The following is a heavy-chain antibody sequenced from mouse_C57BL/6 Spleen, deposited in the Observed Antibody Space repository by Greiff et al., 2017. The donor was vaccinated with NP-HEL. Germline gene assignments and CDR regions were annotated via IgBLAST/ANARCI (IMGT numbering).Heavy chain of an antibody. CDR1: GYTFTSYW. Sequence: VQLQQPGAELVRPGSSVKLSCKASGYTFTSYWMDWVKQRPGQGLEWIGNIYPSDSETHYNQKFKDKATLTVDKSSSTAYMQLSSLTSEDSAVYYCAKNEYGYAYWGQGTLVTVSA. CDR2: IYPSDSET. J-gene: IGHJ3*01. CDR3: AKNEYGYAY. V-gene: IGHV1-61*01. D-gene: IGHD2-2*01.